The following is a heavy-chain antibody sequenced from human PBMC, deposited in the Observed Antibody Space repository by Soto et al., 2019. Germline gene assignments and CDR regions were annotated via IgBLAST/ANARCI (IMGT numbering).Heavy chain of an antibody. Sequence: PGGSLRLSCAASGFPFSGSAMHRVRQASGKGLEWVGRIRSKANSYATAYAASMKGRFTISRDDSKNTVYRQMNSLKTEDMAVYHCTNDQTAPPTGFAYWGKGTLVPVSP. CDR3: TNDQTAPPTGFAY. D-gene: IGHD1-1*01. V-gene: IGHV3-73*01. J-gene: IGHJ4*02. CDR1: GFPFSGSA. CDR2: IRSKANSYAT.